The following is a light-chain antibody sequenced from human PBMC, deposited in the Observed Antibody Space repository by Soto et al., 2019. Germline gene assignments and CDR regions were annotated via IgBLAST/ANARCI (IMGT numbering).Light chain of an antibody. V-gene: IGKV1-5*03. CDR3: QHYNSYSEA. Sequence: DIQVTQSPSTLSASVGDRVTITCRASQSIGSWLAWYQQKPGKAPKLLIYKASTLESGVPSRFSGSGSGTEFTLTISSLQPDDFATYYCQHYNSYSEAFGQGTKVDIK. CDR1: QSIGSW. CDR2: KAS. J-gene: IGKJ1*01.